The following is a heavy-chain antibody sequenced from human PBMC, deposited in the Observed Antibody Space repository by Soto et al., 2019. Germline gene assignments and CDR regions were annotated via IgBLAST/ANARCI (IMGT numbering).Heavy chain of an antibody. CDR3: ARTYCSSASCYDLFDY. J-gene: IGHJ4*02. V-gene: IGHV4-59*01. CDR2: TYYSGSI. D-gene: IGHD2-2*01. Sequence: SETLSLTCTVSGGSISTYYWSWIRQPPGKGLEWIGYTYYSGSINYNPSLKSRVTISVDTSKNQFSLQLSSVTAADTAVYYCARTYCSSASCYDLFDYWGQGALVTVSS. CDR1: GGSISTYY.